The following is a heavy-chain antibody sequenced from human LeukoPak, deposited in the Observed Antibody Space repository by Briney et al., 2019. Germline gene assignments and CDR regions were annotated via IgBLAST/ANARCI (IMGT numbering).Heavy chain of an antibody. CDR1: GGSISSYY. J-gene: IGHJ4*02. CDR2: IYTSGST. CDR3: AEGDGYNYLN. V-gene: IGHV4-4*09. Sequence: SETLSLTCTVSGGSISSYYWSWIRQPPGKGLEWVGYIYTSGSTNYNPSLKRRVTISVATSKNQFSLKLSSVTAADTAVYYCAEGDGYNYLNWGQGTLVTVSS. D-gene: IGHD5-24*01.